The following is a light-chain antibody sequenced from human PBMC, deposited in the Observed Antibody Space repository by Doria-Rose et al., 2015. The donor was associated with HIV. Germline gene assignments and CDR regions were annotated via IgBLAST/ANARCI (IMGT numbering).Light chain of an antibody. Sequence: TQSPGTLSLSPGERATLSRRASQRVKSSYLAWYQHKPGQAPRLLICDASTRATGIPDRFSGSGSGTDFTLTISRLEPEDVAVYYCQQYGTSRGTFGQGTRLEIK. CDR2: DAS. J-gene: IGKJ5*01. V-gene: IGKV3-20*01. CDR1: QRVKSSY. CDR3: QQYGTSRGT.